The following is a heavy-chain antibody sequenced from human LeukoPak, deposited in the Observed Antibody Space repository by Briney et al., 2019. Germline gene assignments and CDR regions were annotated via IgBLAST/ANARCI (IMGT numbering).Heavy chain of an antibody. J-gene: IGHJ6*02. D-gene: IGHD6-13*01. CDR1: GYTFTSYY. CDR2: INPSGATP. Sequence: GASVTVSYKASGYTFTSYYMHWVRQAPGQGVEWMGVINPSGATPTYAQHFPGSVTITSATSTTTFYMELSSLSSEDTAVYYCARNIAAPDIYYYYGMDVWGQGTTVTVSS. V-gene: IGHV1-46*01. CDR3: ARNIAAPDIYYYYGMDV.